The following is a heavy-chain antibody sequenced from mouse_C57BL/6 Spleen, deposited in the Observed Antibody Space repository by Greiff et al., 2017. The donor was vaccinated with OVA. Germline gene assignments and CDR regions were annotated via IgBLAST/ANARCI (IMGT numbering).Heavy chain of an antibody. V-gene: IGHV8-12*01. Sequence: ESGPGILQSSQTLSLTCSFSGFSLSTSGMGVSWIRQPSGKGLEWLAHIYWDDDKRYNPSLKSRLTISKDTSRNQVFLKITSVDTADTATYYCARRRGAVEGYFDYWGQGTTLTVSS. J-gene: IGHJ2*01. CDR1: GFSLSTSGMG. D-gene: IGHD1-1*01. CDR3: ARRRGAVEGYFDY. CDR2: IYWDDDK.